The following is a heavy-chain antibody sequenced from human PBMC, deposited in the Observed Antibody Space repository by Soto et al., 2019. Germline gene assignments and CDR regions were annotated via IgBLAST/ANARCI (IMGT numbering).Heavy chain of an antibody. CDR1: GFSISSNSW. J-gene: IGHJ5*02. D-gene: IGHD3-3*01. V-gene: IGHV4-28*06. CDR3: ARKERKPDPFWT. CDR2: IHHSGST. Sequence: PSETLSLTCDVFGFSISSNSWWGWIRQPAGKGLEWIGDIHHSGSTRYNPSLKSRVTMSVDKARDQFSLTLNSVTAMDTAVYYCARKERKPDPFWTWGQG.